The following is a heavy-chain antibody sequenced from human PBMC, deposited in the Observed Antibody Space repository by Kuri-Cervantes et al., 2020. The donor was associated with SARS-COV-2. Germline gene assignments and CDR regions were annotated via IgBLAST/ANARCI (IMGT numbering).Heavy chain of an antibody. CDR1: GFTFSNYA. D-gene: IGHD1-26*01. CDR2: ISYDGSDK. J-gene: IGHJ1*01. Sequence: GESLKISCAASGFTFSNYAIHWVRQAPGKGLEWVALISYDGSDKNYADSVKGRFTISRDNSKNTLYLQMNTLKTEDTAVFYCARDASYSGTYGSFQHWGQSTLVTVSS. CDR3: ARDASYSGTYGSFQH. V-gene: IGHV3-30*01.